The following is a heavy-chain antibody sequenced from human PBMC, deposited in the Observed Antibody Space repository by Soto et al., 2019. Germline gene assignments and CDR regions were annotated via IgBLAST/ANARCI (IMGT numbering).Heavy chain of an antibody. CDR3: ARNILGGTTDY. CDR2: INSVNDHT. CDR1: GYSFSTHA. V-gene: IGHV1-3*01. J-gene: IGHJ4*02. Sequence: AAVKVSCKASGYSFSTHAMHWVRQAPGQGLEWVGWINSVNDHTIYSEKFQGRVTITSDTSATTAYMELSSLTSEDTAIYYCARNILGGTTDYWGQGTLDTVSS. D-gene: IGHD1-7*01.